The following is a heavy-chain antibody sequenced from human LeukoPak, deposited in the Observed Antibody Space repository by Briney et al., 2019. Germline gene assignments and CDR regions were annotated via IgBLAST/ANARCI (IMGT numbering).Heavy chain of an antibody. D-gene: IGHD2-21*02. J-gene: IGHJ4*02. Sequence: SETLSLTCGVYGGSYSDYYWSWIRQPPGKGLEWIGEINHSGSTNYNPSLKSRVTISVDTSKNQFSLKLSSVTAADTAVYYCARGSQPLLGNFDYWGQGTLVTVSS. CDR1: GGSYSDYY. V-gene: IGHV4-34*01. CDR2: INHSGST. CDR3: ARGSQPLLGNFDY.